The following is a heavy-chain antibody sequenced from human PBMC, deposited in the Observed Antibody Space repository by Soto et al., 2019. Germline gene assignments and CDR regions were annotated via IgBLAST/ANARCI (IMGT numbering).Heavy chain of an antibody. V-gene: IGHV4-61*01. Sequence: SETLSLTCTVSGGSVSSGSYYWSWIRQPPGKGLEWIGYIYYSGSTNYNPSLKSRVTISVDTSKNQFSLKLSSVTAADTAVYYCARTTGIAAAVDYWGQGTLVTVSS. D-gene: IGHD6-13*01. CDR1: GGSVSSGSYY. J-gene: IGHJ4*02. CDR2: IYYSGST. CDR3: ARTTGIAAAVDY.